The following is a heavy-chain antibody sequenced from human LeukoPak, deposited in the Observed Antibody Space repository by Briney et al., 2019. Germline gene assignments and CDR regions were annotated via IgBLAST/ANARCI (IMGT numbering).Heavy chain of an antibody. CDR2: INPNSGGT. V-gene: IGHV1-2*02. CDR1: GYTLTGYY. Sequence: ASVKVSCKASGYTLTGYYMHWVRQAPGQGLEWMGWINPNSGGTNYAQKFQGRVTMTRDTSISTAYMELSRLRSDDTAVYYCASLRYFDWFSDYWGQGTLVTVSS. D-gene: IGHD3-9*01. CDR3: ASLRYFDWFSDY. J-gene: IGHJ4*02.